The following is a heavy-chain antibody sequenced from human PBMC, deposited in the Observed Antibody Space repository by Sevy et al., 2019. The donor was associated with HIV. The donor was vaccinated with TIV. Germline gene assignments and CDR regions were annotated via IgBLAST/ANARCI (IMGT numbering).Heavy chain of an antibody. CDR2: IKQDGSDK. D-gene: IGHD1-26*01. V-gene: IGHV3-7*01. Sequence: GGSLRLSCAASGFTFSGYWMNWVRQAPGKGLEWVANIKQDGSDKHYVDSVKGRFTISRDNAKNSLYLQMNSLRVEDTAVYYCANEPHGRFDSWGQGTLVTVS. CDR1: GFTFSGYW. J-gene: IGHJ4*02. CDR3: ANEPHGRFDS.